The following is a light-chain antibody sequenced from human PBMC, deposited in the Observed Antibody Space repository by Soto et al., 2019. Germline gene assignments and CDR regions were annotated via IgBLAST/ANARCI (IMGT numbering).Light chain of an antibody. CDR1: QSVSSN. V-gene: IGKV3-15*01. J-gene: IGKJ1*01. CDR3: QHYNNWPPDRT. Sequence: EIVMTQSPATLSVSPGERATLSCRASQSVSSNLAWYQQKPGQAPRLLIYGASTRATGIPARFSGIGSGTEFTLTISSLQSEYFAIYFCQHYNNWPPDRTFGQGTKVEIK. CDR2: GAS.